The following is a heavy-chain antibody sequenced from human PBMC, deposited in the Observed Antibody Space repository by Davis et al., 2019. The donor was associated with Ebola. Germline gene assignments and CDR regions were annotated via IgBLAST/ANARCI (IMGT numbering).Heavy chain of an antibody. CDR1: GFTFSKYG. D-gene: IGHD2-21*02. J-gene: IGHJ4*02. V-gene: IGHV3-23*01. CDR2: VSRKGGA. CDR3: AKEMEVTKPYDH. Sequence: PGGPLRLSCAASGFTFSKYGMSWVRQAQGKGPEWVAAVSRKGGAYYTDSVKGRFTVFRDTAKDKLFLQMDSLRDEDTAIYYCAKEMEVTKPYDHWGQGTLVTVSS.